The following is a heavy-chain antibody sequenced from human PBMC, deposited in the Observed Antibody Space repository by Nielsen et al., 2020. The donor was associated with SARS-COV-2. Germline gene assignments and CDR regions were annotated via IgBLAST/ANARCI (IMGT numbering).Heavy chain of an antibody. Sequence: GSLRLSCAASGFTFSSYWMSWVRQAPGKGLEWIGMIDYRGNTYYKSSLKSRVSISADTSRRRFSLNVRSVTAADTAVYFCARHEARVAADYWGKGTLVTVS. J-gene: IGHJ4*02. V-gene: IGHV4-39*01. CDR1: GFTFSSYW. CDR2: IDYRGNT. D-gene: IGHD6-13*01. CDR3: ARHEARVAADY.